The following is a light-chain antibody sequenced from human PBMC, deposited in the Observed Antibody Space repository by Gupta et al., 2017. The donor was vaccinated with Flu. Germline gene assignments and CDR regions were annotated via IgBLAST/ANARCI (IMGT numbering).Light chain of an antibody. Sequence: QSVLTQPPSVSGTPGQRVVISCTGSSSNVGSSYDVHWYQHLPGTAPKLVIYGNDNRPPGVPDRFSGSKSGPSASLAITGLQSDDEAHYYCQSYDSSLSGWIFGAGTKLTVL. J-gene: IGLJ2*01. CDR1: SSNVGSSYD. CDR3: QSYDSSLSGWI. CDR2: GND. V-gene: IGLV1-40*01.